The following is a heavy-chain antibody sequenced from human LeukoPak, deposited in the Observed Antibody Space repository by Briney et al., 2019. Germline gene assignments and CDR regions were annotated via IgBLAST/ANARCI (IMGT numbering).Heavy chain of an antibody. CDR3: ARLGIGVVPSAMLGDYYFDY. J-gene: IGHJ4*02. Sequence: SETLSLTCTVSGGSISSYYWSWIRHPPGKGLEWIGYIYYSGSTKYNPSLKSRVTISVDTSKNQFSLKLTSVTAADTAVYYCARLGIGVVPSAMLGDYYFDYWGQGTLVTVSS. CDR1: GGSISSYY. CDR2: IYYSGST. V-gene: IGHV4-59*08. D-gene: IGHD2-2*01.